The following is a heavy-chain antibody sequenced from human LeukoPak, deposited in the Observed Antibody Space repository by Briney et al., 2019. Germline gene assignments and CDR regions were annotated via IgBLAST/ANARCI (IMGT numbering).Heavy chain of an antibody. V-gene: IGHV4-39*07. D-gene: IGHD1-7*01. Sequence: SETLSLTCIVPGGSTSSSSYYWAWIRQSPGKGLEWIGTFSSGGSAYYNPSLTSRVSISKDTSDNQFSLRLYSVTAADTAVYYCARKQTGTVYDVWGQGTQVTVSS. CDR1: GGSTSSSSYY. CDR3: ARKQTGTVYDV. CDR2: FSSGGSA. J-gene: IGHJ6*02.